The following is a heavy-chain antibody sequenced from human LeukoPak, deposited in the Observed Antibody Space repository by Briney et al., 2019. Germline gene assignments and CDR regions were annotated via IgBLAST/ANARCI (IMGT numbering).Heavy chain of an antibody. CDR2: ISSNGGST. V-gene: IGHV3-64*01. CDR1: GFTFSSYA. J-gene: IGHJ4*02. D-gene: IGHD2/OR15-2a*01. Sequence: GGSLRLSCAASGFTFSSYAMHWVRQAPGKGLEYVSAISSNGGSTYYANSVKGRFTISRDNSKNTLYLQMGSLRAEDMAVYYCAMNSGGRFDYWGQGTLVTVSS. CDR3: AMNSGGRFDY.